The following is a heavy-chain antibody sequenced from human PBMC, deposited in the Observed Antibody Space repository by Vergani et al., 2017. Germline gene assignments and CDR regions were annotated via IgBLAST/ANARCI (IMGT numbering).Heavy chain of an antibody. CDR2: IYTSGAT. V-gene: IGHV4-61*02. CDR1: GGSFSTGGQS. Sequence: QVQLQESGPGLVKPSQTLSLTCTVSGGSFSTGGQSWTWLRQSAGKGLEWIGRIYTSGATNYNPSLRSRDIMSVDASKKQFSLKLTSVTAADTAVYYCGRDGGEYDKDALDVWGQGKKVTVTS. D-gene: IGHD2-15*01. CDR3: GRDGGEYDKDALDV. J-gene: IGHJ3*01.